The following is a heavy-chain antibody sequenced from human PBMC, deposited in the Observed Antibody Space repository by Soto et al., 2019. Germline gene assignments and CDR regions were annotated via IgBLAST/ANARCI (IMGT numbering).Heavy chain of an antibody. D-gene: IGHD3-9*01. J-gene: IGHJ2*01. V-gene: IGHV4-59*01. Sequence: QVQLQESGPGLVKPSETLSLTYSFSGGSMSRYYWIWIRQPPGKGLEWIGNTHQSGNTNYNASLKSRVTISIDTSKSDFSLHLTSVTAADTAVYYCARDVRPTGLAYFDLWGRGTLVTVSS. CDR1: GGSMSRYY. CDR2: THQSGNT. CDR3: ARDVRPTGLAYFDL.